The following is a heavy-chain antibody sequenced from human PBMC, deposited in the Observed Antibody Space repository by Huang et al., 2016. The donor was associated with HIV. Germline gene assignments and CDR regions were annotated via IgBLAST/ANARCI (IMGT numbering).Heavy chain of an antibody. CDR2: INPRGYST. V-gene: IGHV1-46*02. J-gene: IGHJ4*02. CDR3: ASAFCGAGCFIPPFDF. CDR1: GDTFNNYY. Sequence: QVQVVQSGAEVKRPGTSVKVSCKASGDTFNNYYVHWVRQAPGQGLEWMGIINPRGYSTSHVRKFHGRVTMTRDTSTNAVYMELRGLRSEDTAIYYCASAFCGAGCFIPPFDFRGQGTLVTVSS. D-gene: IGHD2-21*02.